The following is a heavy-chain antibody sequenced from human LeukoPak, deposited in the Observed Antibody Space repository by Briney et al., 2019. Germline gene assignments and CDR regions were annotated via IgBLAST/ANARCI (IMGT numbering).Heavy chain of an antibody. V-gene: IGHV3-23*01. CDR3: AKVRNRIQLWFADY. D-gene: IGHD5-18*01. J-gene: IGHJ4*02. CDR1: GFTFSSYG. CDR2: ISGSGGST. Sequence: SGGSLRLSCAASGFTFSSYGMSWVRQAPGKGLEWVSAISGSGGSTYYADSVKGRFTISRDNSKNTLYLQMNSLRAEDTAVYYCAKVRNRIQLWFADYWGQGTLVTVSS.